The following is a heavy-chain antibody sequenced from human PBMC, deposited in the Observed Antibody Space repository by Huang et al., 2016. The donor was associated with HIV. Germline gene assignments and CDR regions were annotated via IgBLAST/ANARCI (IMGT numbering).Heavy chain of an antibody. CDR2: IYTSVTT. D-gene: IGHD3-9*01. V-gene: IGHV4-61*09. CDR3: ARLTGYSTFDI. Sequence: QVQLQESGPGLVKPSQTMSLTCSVSGGSISSGNYYWSWIRQPAGKGLEWIGNIYTSVTTIYNSSLKSRVTISVATSKNQFSLKLSSVTAADTAVYYCARLTGYSTFDIWGHGTVVTVSS. J-gene: IGHJ3*02. CDR1: GGSISSGNYY.